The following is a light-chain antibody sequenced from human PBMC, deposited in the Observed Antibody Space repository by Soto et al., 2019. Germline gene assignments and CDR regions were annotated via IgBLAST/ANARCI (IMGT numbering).Light chain of an antibody. Sequence: EIVLTQSPGPLSLSPGERATLSCRAIQSVSSSYLAWYQQKPGQAPRLLIYGASSRATGIPDRFSGSGSGTDFTLTISRLEPEDFAVYYCQQYGSSPPITFGQGTRLEN. V-gene: IGKV3-20*01. CDR2: GAS. CDR1: QSVSSSY. J-gene: IGKJ5*01. CDR3: QQYGSSPPIT.